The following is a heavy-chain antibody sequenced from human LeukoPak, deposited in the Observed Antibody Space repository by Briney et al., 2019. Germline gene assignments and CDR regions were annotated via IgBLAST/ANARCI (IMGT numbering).Heavy chain of an antibody. CDR3: TTEYYYDSSGLFDY. V-gene: IGHV3-15*01. Sequence: GGSLRLSCAVSGFTFSNGWMSWVRQAPGKGLEWVGRIKSKRDGGTTDYAAPVNGRFTISRDDSKNTLYLQMNSLKTEDTAVYYCTTEYYYDSSGLFDYWGQGTLVTVSS. CDR1: GFTFSNGW. CDR2: IKSKRDGGTT. J-gene: IGHJ4*02. D-gene: IGHD3-22*01.